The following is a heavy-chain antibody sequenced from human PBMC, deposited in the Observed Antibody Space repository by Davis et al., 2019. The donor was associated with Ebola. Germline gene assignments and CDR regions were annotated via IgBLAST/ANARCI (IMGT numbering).Heavy chain of an antibody. Sequence: SVKVSCKASGGTFSSYAISWVRQAPGQGLEWMGGIIPIFGTANYAQKFQGRVTITADESTSTAYMELSSLRSEDTAVYYCARARRKTRGYCSSTSCYHYYYYYMDVWGKGTTVTVSS. CDR3: ARARRKTRGYCSSTSCYHYYYYYMDV. J-gene: IGHJ6*03. CDR1: GGTFSSYA. CDR2: IIPIFGTA. D-gene: IGHD2-2*01. V-gene: IGHV1-69*13.